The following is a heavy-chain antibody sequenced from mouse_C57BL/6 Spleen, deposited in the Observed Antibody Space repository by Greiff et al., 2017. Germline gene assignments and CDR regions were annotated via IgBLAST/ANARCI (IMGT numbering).Heavy chain of an antibody. D-gene: IGHD1-1*01. CDR3: ARYGSSSYYFDY. CDR1: GYAFSSYW. CDR2: IYPGDGDT. Sequence: VMLVESGAELVKPGASVKISCKASGYAFSSYWMNWVKQRPGKGLEWIGQIYPGDGDTNYNGKFKGKATLTADKSSSTAYMQLSSLTSEDSAVYFCARYGSSSYYFDYWGQGTTLTVSS. V-gene: IGHV1-80*01. J-gene: IGHJ2*01.